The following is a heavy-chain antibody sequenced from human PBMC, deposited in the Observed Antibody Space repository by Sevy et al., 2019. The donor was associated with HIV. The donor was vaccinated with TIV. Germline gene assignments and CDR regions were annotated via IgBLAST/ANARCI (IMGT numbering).Heavy chain of an antibody. Sequence: SETLSLTCTVSGGSVSSGSYYWSWIRQPPGKGLEWIGYIYYSGSTNYNPSPKSRVTISVDTSKNQFSLKLSSVTAADTAVYYCARDTRFAYYYYGMDVWGQGTTVTVSS. CDR2: IYYSGST. V-gene: IGHV4-61*01. J-gene: IGHJ6*02. CDR1: GGSVSSGSYY. CDR3: ARDTRFAYYYYGMDV. D-gene: IGHD3-3*01.